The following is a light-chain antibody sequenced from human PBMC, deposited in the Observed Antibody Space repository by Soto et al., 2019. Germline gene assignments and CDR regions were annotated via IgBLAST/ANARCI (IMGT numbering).Light chain of an antibody. CDR3: SSYTSGSTLYV. CDR2: ASS. V-gene: IGLV2-14*01. J-gene: IGLJ1*01. CDR1: SSDVGSYNY. Sequence: QSALTQPASVSGSPGQSITISCTGTSSDVGSYNYVSWYQQHPGKAPRLMIYASSNRPSGVSHRFSGSRSGNTASLTISGLQAEHAADYFCSSYTSGSTLYVFGSGTKVTVL.